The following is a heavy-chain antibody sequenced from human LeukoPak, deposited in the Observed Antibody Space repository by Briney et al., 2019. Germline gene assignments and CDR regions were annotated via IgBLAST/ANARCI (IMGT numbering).Heavy chain of an antibody. CDR2: ISGSGGST. V-gene: IGHV3-23*01. J-gene: IGHJ5*02. D-gene: IGHD3-10*01. CDR3: AKRYYGSWSYYWSRFDP. CDR1: GFTFSSYG. Sequence: RSGGSMRLSCAASGFTFSSYGMSWVRQAPGKGLEWVSAISGSGGSTYYADSVKGRFTISRDNSKNTLYLQMNSLRAEDTAVYYCAKRYYGSWSYYWSRFDPWGQGTLVTVSS.